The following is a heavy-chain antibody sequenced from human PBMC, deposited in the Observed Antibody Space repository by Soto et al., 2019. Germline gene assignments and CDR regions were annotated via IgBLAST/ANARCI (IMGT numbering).Heavy chain of an antibody. D-gene: IGHD3-16*01. CDR1: GYSVTNND. CDR3: ARMATFGSLNWFDP. Sequence: GASVKVSCTASGYSVTNNDVSWGRQAPGQGLEWMGWMNPGSGDTGYAQKVQGRVTMTRDISIATASIELSSLRSDDTAIYYCARMATFGSLNWFDPWGQGTLVTVSS. J-gene: IGHJ5*02. V-gene: IGHV1-8*01. CDR2: MNPGSGDT.